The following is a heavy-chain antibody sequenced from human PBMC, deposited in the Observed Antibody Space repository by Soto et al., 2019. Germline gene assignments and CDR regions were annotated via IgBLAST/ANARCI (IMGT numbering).Heavy chain of an antibody. CDR3: LMVTFSAMDV. Sequence: QVQLQQRGAGLLKPSETLSLTCDMYGGSFSGYYWTWIRQPPGKGLEWIGEINHIGRTNYNPSLKSRVTIVLDTSKNQFSLKLTSVTAADTPVYYCLMVTFSAMDVWGQGTTVTVSS. J-gene: IGHJ6*02. CDR2: INHIGRT. CDR1: GGSFSGYY. V-gene: IGHV4-34*01. D-gene: IGHD2-15*01.